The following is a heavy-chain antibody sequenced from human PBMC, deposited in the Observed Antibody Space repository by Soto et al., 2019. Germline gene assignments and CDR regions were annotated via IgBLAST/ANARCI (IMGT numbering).Heavy chain of an antibody. Sequence: EVQLVESGGGLVKPGGSLRLSCAASGFTFSSYSMNWVRQAPGKGLEWVSSISSSSSYIYYADSVKGRFTISRDNAKNSLYLQINSLRAEDTAVYYCASDYGSGSTRDYWGQGTLVTVSS. CDR2: ISSSSSYI. CDR3: ASDYGSGSTRDY. D-gene: IGHD3-10*01. CDR1: GFTFSSYS. V-gene: IGHV3-21*01. J-gene: IGHJ4*02.